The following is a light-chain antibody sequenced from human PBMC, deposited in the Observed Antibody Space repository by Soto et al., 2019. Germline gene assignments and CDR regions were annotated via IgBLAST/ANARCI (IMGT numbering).Light chain of an antibody. CDR3: PQRSNWPIYT. Sequence: EIVLTESPGTLSLFPGERATLSCRASQSVSGFLAWYQQKPGQAPRLLIYDAAKRAPGIPARFSGSGSGTDFTLTISSLEPEDSAVYYWPQRSNWPIYTFGPGTKV. V-gene: IGKV3-11*01. J-gene: IGKJ3*01. CDR2: DAA. CDR1: QSVSGF.